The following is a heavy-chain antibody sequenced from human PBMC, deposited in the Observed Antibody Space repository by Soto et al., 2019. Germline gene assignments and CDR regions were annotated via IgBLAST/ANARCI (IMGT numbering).Heavy chain of an antibody. CDR3: ARDLGETGTTGGRWFDP. CDR1: GYTCPSYY. CDR2: INPIGGST. Sequence: ASGKLSCTASGYTCPSYYRHWGLQDPGQGLEWMGIINPIGGSTSYAQKFQGRVTMTRDTSTSTVYMELSSLRSEDTAVYYCARDLGETGTTGGRWFDPWGQGTLVPGYS. J-gene: IGHJ5*02. V-gene: IGHV1-46*01. D-gene: IGHD1-1*01.